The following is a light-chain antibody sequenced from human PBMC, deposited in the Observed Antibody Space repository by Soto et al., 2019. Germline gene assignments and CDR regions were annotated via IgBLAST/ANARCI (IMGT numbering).Light chain of an antibody. J-gene: IGKJ4*01. CDR3: QQSYSIPLT. CDR2: AAS. CDR1: QTVSTY. V-gene: IGKV1-39*01. Sequence: DIQMTQSPSSLSASVGDRVTITCRASQTVSTYLNWYQQKPGKAPKSLIHAASSLQSGVPSRFSGSGSGTDFTLTISSLQPEDFATYYCQQSYSIPLTFGGGTKVEIQ.